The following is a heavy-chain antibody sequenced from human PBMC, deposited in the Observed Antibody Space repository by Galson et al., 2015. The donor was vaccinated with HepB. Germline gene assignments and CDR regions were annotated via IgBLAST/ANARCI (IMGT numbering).Heavy chain of an antibody. CDR2: INTDGSIT. D-gene: IGHD6-19*01. CDR3: ARLLPVAGTAF. Sequence: SLRLSCAASGFTFSNYWTYWVRQAPGRGLVWVSEINTDGSITRYADSVKGRFTISRDNAKKIVYLEMNSLRGEDTAVYYCARLLPVAGTAFWGQGTLVTVSS. CDR1: GFTFSNYW. J-gene: IGHJ4*02. V-gene: IGHV3-74*01.